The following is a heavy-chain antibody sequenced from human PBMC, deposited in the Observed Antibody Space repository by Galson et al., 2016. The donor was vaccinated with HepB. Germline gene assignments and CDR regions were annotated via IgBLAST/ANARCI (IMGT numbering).Heavy chain of an antibody. CDR2: IYHSGRV. D-gene: IGHD5-24*01. Sequence: ETLSLTCAVSGYSISSGYQWGWIRQPPGKGLEWIGSIYHSGRVNYTPSLGSRVTISLDRANNHFSLRLTSVTAADTALYYCARQRRGGPSDYWGQGTLVIVSS. CDR1: GYSISSGYQ. CDR3: ARQRRGGPSDY. V-gene: IGHV4-38-2*01. J-gene: IGHJ4*02.